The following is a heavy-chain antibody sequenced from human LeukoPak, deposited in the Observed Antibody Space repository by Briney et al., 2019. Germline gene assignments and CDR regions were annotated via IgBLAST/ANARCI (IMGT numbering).Heavy chain of an antibody. D-gene: IGHD6-6*01. J-gene: IGHJ6*03. V-gene: IGHV4-39*07. CDR2: MFYSGST. CDR1: GGSFSSRSHY. CDR3: ARGSPGGSSGGGHYYYYMDV. Sequence: PSETLSLTCTVSGGSFSSRSHYWGWIRQTPGKGLEWIGSMFYSGSTYYNPSLKSRVTISVDTSKNQFSLKLSSVTAADTAVYYCARGSPGGSSGGGHYYYYMDVWGKGTTVTVSS.